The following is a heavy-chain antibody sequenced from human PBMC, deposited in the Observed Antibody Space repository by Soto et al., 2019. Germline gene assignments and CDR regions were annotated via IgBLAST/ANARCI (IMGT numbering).Heavy chain of an antibody. CDR1: GYTFTSYG. CDR2: ISAYNGNT. V-gene: IGHV1-18*01. Sequence: ASVKVSCKASGYTFTSYGISWVRQAPGQGLEWMGWISAYNGNTNYAQKLQGRATMTTDTSTSTAYMELRSLRSDDTAVYYCARDAPPGDYIWGSYRFPKGSWFDPWGQGTLVTVSS. CDR3: ARDAPPGDYIWGSYRFPKGSWFDP. J-gene: IGHJ5*02. D-gene: IGHD3-16*02.